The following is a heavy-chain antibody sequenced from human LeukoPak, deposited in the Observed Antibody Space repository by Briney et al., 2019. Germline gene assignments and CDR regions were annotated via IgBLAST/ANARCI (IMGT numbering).Heavy chain of an antibody. CDR3: ARVSGWYVGY. D-gene: IGHD6-19*01. V-gene: IGHV4-59*01. CDR2: IYYSGST. Sequence: SETLSLTCTVSGGSISSYYWSWIRQPPGKGLEWIGYIYYSGSTNYNPSLKSRVTISVHTSKNQFSLKLSSVTAADTAVYYCARVSGWYVGYWGQGTLVTVSS. CDR1: GGSISSYY. J-gene: IGHJ4*02.